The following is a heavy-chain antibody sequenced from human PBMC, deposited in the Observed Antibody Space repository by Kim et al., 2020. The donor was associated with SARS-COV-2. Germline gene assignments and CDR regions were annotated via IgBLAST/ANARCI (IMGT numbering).Heavy chain of an antibody. J-gene: IGHJ6*01. CDR1: GFTFSSYA. CDR2: ISGSGGWT. Sequence: GGSLRLSCAASGFTFSSYAMSWVRQAPGKGLEWVSTISGSGGWTYYAYSVNGRFTISRDNSKNTQYLQKNILTAEATAFYYCAKLPARPLGYYYHGKYV. CDR3: AKLPARPLGYYYHGKYV. V-gene: IGHV3-23*01.